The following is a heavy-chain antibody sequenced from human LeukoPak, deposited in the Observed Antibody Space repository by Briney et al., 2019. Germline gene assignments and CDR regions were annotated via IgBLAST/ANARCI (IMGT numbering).Heavy chain of an antibody. CDR2: ISGYNGNT. CDR1: GYTFTSYG. J-gene: IGHJ4*02. CDR3: ARDAGLRLGELL. Sequence: ASVKVSCKASGYTFTSYGINWVRQAPGQGLEWMGWISGYNGNTNYAKKVQGRITMTTDTSTSTAYMELRSLRSDDTAVYYCARDAGLRLGELLWGQGTLVTVSS. D-gene: IGHD3-16*01. V-gene: IGHV1-18*04.